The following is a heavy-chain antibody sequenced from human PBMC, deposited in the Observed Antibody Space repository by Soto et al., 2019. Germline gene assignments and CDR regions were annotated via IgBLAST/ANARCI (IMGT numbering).Heavy chain of an antibody. D-gene: IGHD1-26*01. J-gene: IGHJ4*02. CDR2: IYYSGST. Sequence: PSETLSLTCTVSGGSINPYYWSWIRQPPGKGLEWIGYIYYSGSTYYNPSLKSRVTISVDTSKNQFSLKLSSVTAADTAVYYCARVGGIVGATTHDYWGQGTLVTVSS. CDR3: ARVGGIVGATTHDY. CDR1: GGSINPYY. V-gene: IGHV4-59*08.